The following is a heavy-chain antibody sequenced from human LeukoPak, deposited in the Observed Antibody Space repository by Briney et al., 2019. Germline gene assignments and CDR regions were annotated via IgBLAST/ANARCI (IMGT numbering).Heavy chain of an antibody. CDR3: ARSYCSGGSCYSGQPIDAFDI. J-gene: IGHJ3*02. CDR2: IYYSGST. CDR1: GGSISSYY. D-gene: IGHD2-15*01. Sequence: SETLSLTCTVSGGSISSYYWSWIRQPPGKELEWIGYIYYSGSTNYNPSLKSRVTISVDTSKNQFSLKLSSVTAADTAVYYCARSYCSGGSCYSGQPIDAFDIWGQGTMVTVSS. V-gene: IGHV4-59*08.